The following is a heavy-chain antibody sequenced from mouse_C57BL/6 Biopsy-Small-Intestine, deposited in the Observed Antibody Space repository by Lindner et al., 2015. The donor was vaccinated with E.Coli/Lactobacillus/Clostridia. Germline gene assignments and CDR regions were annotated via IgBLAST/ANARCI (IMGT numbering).Heavy chain of an antibody. D-gene: IGHD2-1*01. CDR1: GFTFSDYG. Sequence: VQLQESGGGLVKPGGSLKLSCAASGFTFSDYGMHWVRQAPEKGLEWVAYISSGSSTIYYADTVKGRFTISRDNAKNTLFLHMTSLRSEDTAMYYCARRGVIPDYYAMDQWGQGTSVTVSS. J-gene: IGHJ4*01. V-gene: IGHV5-17*01. CDR2: ISSGSSTI. CDR3: ARRGVIPDYYAMDQ.